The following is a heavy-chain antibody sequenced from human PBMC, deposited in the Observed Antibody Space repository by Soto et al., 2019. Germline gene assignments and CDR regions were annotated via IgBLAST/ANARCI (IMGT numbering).Heavy chain of an antibody. Sequence: EVQLVESGGGLVQPGGSLRLSCAASGFTFSSYDMHWVRQATGKGLEWVSAIGTAGDTYYPGSVKGRFTISRENAKNSLYLQMNSLRAEDTAVYYCARGTGSRDGYNFGFDYWGQGTLVTVSS. CDR3: ARGTGSRDGYNFGFDY. CDR1: GFTFSSYD. CDR2: IGTAGDT. J-gene: IGHJ4*02. V-gene: IGHV3-13*01. D-gene: IGHD5-12*01.